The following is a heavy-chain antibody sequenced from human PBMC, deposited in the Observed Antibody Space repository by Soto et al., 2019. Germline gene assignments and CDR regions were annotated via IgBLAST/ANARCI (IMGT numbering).Heavy chain of an antibody. V-gene: IGHV4-31*03. CDR3: ARDLRLDS. CDR1: GGSISSGGYY. Sequence: QVQLQESGPGLVKPSQTLSLTCTVSGGSISSGGYYWNWIRQHPGKGLEWIAYIYYSWSTYYNPSLKSRVTISIDTSNNQFSLMLSSVTAADPAVYYCARDLRLDSWGPGTLVTVSS. D-gene: IGHD2-21*02. CDR2: IYYSWST. J-gene: IGHJ4*02.